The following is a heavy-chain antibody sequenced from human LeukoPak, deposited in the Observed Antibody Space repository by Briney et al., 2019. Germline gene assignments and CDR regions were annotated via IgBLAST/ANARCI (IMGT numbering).Heavy chain of an antibody. D-gene: IGHD3-3*01. CDR3: ARSIFGVVSFDS. CDR2: VYQTGHT. Sequence: SETLSLTCTVSGGSINTYYWSWIRQPPGKGLEWIAYVYQTGHTNYNPSFTSRATISIDTSKNQFSLKLSSVSAADTAVYYCARSIFGVVSFDSWGQGTLVTVSS. J-gene: IGHJ4*02. CDR1: GGSINTYY. V-gene: IGHV4-59*01.